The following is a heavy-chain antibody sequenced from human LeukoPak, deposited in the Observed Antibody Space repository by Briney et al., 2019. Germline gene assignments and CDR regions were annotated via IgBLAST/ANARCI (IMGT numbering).Heavy chain of an antibody. CDR3: TTASNWVTPDY. CDR1: GFTFSNAW. V-gene: IGHV3-15*01. CDR2: IKSKTDGGTT. D-gene: IGHD7-27*01. Sequence: GGSLRLSCAASGFTFSNAWMSWVRQAPGKGLEWVGRIKSKTDGGTTDYAAPVKGRFTISRDDSKNTLYLQMNGLKTEDTAVYYCTTASNWVTPDYWGQGTLVTVSS. J-gene: IGHJ4*02.